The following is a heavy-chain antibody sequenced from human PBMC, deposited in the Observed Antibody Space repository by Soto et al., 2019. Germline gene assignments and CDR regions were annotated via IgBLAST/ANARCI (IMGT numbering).Heavy chain of an antibody. Sequence: GGSLRLSCAASGFTFSDYYMSWIRQAPGKGLEWVSYISSSSSYTNYADSVKGRFTISRDNAKNSLYLQMNSLRAEDTAVYYCARREEQGLMVYAIPYYYYGMDVWGQGTTVTVSS. CDR2: ISSSSSYT. V-gene: IGHV3-11*06. CDR3: ARREEQGLMVYAIPYYYYGMDV. J-gene: IGHJ6*02. CDR1: GFTFSDYY. D-gene: IGHD2-8*01.